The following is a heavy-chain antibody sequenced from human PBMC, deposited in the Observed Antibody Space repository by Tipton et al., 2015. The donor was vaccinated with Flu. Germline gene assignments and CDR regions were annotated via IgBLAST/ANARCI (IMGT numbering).Heavy chain of an antibody. Sequence: LSCSVSGDSIGSRYYWGWIRQPPGKGLEWIGNIHHAGNAYYNFSLKSRVTVSVDPSMSQFSLRLTSVTAADTAVYYCARDPSLGMPDYFDSWGQGILVTASS. CDR1: GDSIGSRYY. J-gene: IGHJ4*02. V-gene: IGHV4-38-2*02. CDR3: ARDPSLGMPDYFDS. D-gene: IGHD2-2*01. CDR2: IHHAGNA.